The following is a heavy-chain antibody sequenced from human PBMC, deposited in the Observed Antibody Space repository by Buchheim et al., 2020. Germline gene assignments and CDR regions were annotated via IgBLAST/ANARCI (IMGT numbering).Heavy chain of an antibody. V-gene: IGHV4-31*03. J-gene: IGHJ6*02. CDR1: DGSISSGGYY. CDR3: ARISYYYDSSGYYDGYYYGMDV. D-gene: IGHD3-22*01. CDR2: IYYSGST. Sequence: QVQLQESGPGLVKPSQTLSLTCTVSDGSISSGGYYWSWIRQHPGKGLEWIGYIYYSGSTYYNPSLKSRVTISVDTSKNQFSLKLSSVTAADTAVYYCARISYYYDSSGYYDGYYYGMDVWGQGTT.